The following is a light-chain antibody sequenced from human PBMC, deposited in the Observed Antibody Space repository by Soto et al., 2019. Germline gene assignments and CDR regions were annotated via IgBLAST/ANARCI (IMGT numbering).Light chain of an antibody. J-gene: IGKJ4*01. V-gene: IGKV3-20*01. CDR1: QSILSS. Sequence: EIVLTQSPGTLSLSPGEGATLSCRASQSILSSLAWYRQKPGQAPRLLIYGASSRATGIPDGFSGSGSGTDFTLTISRLEPEDFAVYYCQQYGSSSLTFGGGTKVEIK. CDR3: QQYGSSSLT. CDR2: GAS.